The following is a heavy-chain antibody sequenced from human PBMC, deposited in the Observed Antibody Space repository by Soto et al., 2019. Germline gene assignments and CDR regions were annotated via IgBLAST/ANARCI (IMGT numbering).Heavy chain of an antibody. V-gene: IGHV1-69*10. J-gene: IGHJ5*02. CDR3: ARAPDYGSGSPRPTTRFDP. CDR2: INPILTLS. Sequence: APVKVSCKNSGDTFSYYTVNWVRQAPGLGLEWMGRINPILTLSNYAQSFRGRDSITADKSGSTAYMELSSRSSEDTAVFYCARAPDYGSGSPRPTTRFDPWGQGTLVTVSS. CDR1: GDTFSYYT. D-gene: IGHD3-10*01.